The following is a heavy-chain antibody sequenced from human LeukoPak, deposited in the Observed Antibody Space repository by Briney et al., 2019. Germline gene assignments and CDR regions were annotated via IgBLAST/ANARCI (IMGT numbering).Heavy chain of an antibody. CDR2: IKQDGSEK. J-gene: IGHJ4*02. D-gene: IGHD1-26*01. CDR3: ARNARSYRVDYFDY. CDR1: GFTFSSYW. Sequence: GGSLRLSCAASGFTFSSYWMSWVRQAPGKGLEWVANIKQDGSEKYYVDSVKGRFTISRDNAKNSLYLQMNSLRAEDTAVYYCARNARSYRVDYFDYWGQGTLVTVPS. V-gene: IGHV3-7*01.